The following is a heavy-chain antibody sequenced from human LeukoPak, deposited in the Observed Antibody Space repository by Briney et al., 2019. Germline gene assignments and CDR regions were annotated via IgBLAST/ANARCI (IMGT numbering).Heavy chain of an antibody. CDR3: ARQYSDILTGYHRGELYWYFDL. J-gene: IGHJ2*01. V-gene: IGHV4-39*01. Sequence: SETLSLTCTVSGVSISSSNSYWGWIRQPPGKGLEWIGSIYYTGNTYYNASLKSRVTISVDTSKNQFSLKLSSVTAADTAVYYCARQYSDILTGYHRGELYWYFDLWGRGTLVTVSS. D-gene: IGHD3-9*01. CDR2: IYYTGNT. CDR1: GVSISSSNSY.